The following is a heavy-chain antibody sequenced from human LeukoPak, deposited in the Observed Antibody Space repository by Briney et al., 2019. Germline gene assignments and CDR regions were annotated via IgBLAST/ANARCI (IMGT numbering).Heavy chain of an antibody. D-gene: IGHD4/OR15-4a*01. CDR2: IYHSGTT. J-gene: IGHJ4*02. CDR1: GGSISSGGYS. CDR3: VREDYPFYFAY. Sequence: PSETLSLTCAVSGGSISSGGYSWSWIRQPPGKGLEWIGYIYHSGTTYYNPSPKSRVTISVDRSKNQFSLKLSSVTAADTAVYYCVREDYPFYFAYWGQGTLVTVSS. V-gene: IGHV4-30-2*01.